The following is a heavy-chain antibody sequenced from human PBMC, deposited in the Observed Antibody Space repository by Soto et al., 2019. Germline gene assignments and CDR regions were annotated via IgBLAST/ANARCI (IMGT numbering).Heavy chain of an antibody. CDR1: GYTFNTFG. Sequence: IQLVQSAGEVKRPGASVKVSCKASGYTFNTFGITWLRQAPGQGLEWMGCVSGYSDKRDYSRKLQDRITLTADPSTTTSYLELRSLTSDDTDVYYCARGWGNYFGVHDFWGQGTLVTVSS. V-gene: IGHV1-18*01. J-gene: IGHJ4*02. D-gene: IGHD1-7*01. CDR2: VSGYSDKR. CDR3: ARGWGNYFGVHDF.